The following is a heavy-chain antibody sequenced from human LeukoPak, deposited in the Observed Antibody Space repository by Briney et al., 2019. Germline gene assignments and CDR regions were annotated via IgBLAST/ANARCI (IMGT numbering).Heavy chain of an antibody. Sequence: KPSQTLSLTCTVSGVSISSGAFYWNWIRQHPGKGLEWIGYIYYGGSTYYNPSLKSRLTISVDTSKNQLSLKLSSVTAADTAVYYCARESPLVRGVLDYWGQGTLATVSS. CDR1: GVSISSGAFY. V-gene: IGHV4-31*03. CDR2: IYYGGST. J-gene: IGHJ4*02. CDR3: ARESPLVRGVLDY. D-gene: IGHD3-10*01.